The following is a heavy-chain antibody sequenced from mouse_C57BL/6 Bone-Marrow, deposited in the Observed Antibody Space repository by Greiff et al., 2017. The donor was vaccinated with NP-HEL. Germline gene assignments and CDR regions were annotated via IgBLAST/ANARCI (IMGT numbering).Heavy chain of an antibody. J-gene: IGHJ3*01. D-gene: IGHD2-3*01. CDR3: ARTWLLRRFAY. CDR2: INPNNGGT. CDR1: GYTFTDYN. V-gene: IGHV1-22*01. Sequence: VQLKESGPELVKPGASVKMSCKASGYTFTDYNMHWVKQSHGKSLEWIGYINPNNGGTSYNQKFKGKATLTVNKSSSTAYMELRSLTSEDSAVYYCARTWLLRRFAYWGQGTLVTVSA.